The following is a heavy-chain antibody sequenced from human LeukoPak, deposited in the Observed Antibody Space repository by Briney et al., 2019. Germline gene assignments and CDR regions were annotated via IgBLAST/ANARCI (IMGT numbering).Heavy chain of an antibody. J-gene: IGHJ4*02. V-gene: IGHV4-59*08. CDR1: GGSISSYY. CDR3: ATHPSNVLLWFGELYYFDY. CDR2: IYYSGST. D-gene: IGHD3-10*01. Sequence: SETLSLTCTVSGGSISSYYWSWIRQPPGKGLEWIGYIYYSGSTNYNPSLKSRVTISVDTSKNQFSLKLSSVTAADTAVYYCATHPSNVLLWFGELYYFDYWGQGTLVTVSS.